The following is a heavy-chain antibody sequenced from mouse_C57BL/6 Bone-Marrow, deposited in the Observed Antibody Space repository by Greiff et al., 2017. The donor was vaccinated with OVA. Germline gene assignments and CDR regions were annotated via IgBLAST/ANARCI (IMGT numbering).Heavy chain of an antibody. V-gene: IGHV1-64*01. J-gene: IGHJ2*01. Sequence: QVQLQQPGAELVKPGASVKLSCKASGYTFTSYWMHWVKQRPGQGLEWIGMIHPNSGSTNYNEKFKSKATLTVDKSSSTAYMQLSSLTSEDSAVYYCARSPLLRDGDYWGQGTTLTVSS. CDR1: GYTFTSYW. CDR2: IHPNSGST. CDR3: ARSPLLRDGDY. D-gene: IGHD1-1*01.